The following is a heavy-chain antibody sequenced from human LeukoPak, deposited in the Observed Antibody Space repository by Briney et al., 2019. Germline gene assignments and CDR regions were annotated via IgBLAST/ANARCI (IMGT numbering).Heavy chain of an antibody. J-gene: IGHJ3*02. Sequence: KPSETLSLTCTVSGGSISSGGYYWSWIRQHPGKGLEWIGYIYYSGSTYYNPSLKSRVTISVDTSKNQFSLKLSSVTAADTAVYYCARGGDYYDSSGYYPANPDAFDIWGQGTMVTVSS. V-gene: IGHV4-31*03. D-gene: IGHD3-22*01. CDR1: GGSISSGGYY. CDR3: ARGGDYYDSSGYYPANPDAFDI. CDR2: IYYSGST.